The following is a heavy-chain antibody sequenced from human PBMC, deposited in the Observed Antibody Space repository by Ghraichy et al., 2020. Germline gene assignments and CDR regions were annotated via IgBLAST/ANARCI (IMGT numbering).Heavy chain of an antibody. CDR1: GDTFSGGGYS. Sequence: SETLSLTCGVSGDTFSGGGYSWSWIRQPPGKGLEWIGYIFYSGSTYYNPSLKSRVTVSMDRSKNQFSLSLSSVTAADTAMYFCARGAHDYSFDYWGRGTLVIVSS. J-gene: IGHJ4*02. CDR2: IFYSGST. D-gene: IGHD4-11*01. CDR3: ARGAHDYSFDY. V-gene: IGHV4-30-2*01.